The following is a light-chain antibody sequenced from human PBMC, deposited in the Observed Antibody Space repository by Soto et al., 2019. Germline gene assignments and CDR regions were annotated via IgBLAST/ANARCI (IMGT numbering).Light chain of an antibody. V-gene: IGLV2-14*01. Sequence: QSALTQPASVSGSPGQSITISCTGTSNDVGGYNYVSWYQQHPGKVPKLMIYEVSNRPSGVSDRFSGSRSGNTASLIISGLQAEDESDYYCISYTSSSTWVFGGGTKLTVL. CDR3: ISYTSSSTWV. CDR1: SNDVGGYNY. J-gene: IGLJ3*02. CDR2: EVS.